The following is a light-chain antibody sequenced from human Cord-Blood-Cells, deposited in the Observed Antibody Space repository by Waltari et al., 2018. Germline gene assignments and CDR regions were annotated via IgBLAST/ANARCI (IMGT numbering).Light chain of an antibody. V-gene: IGKV3-20*01. CDR2: GAS. CDR3: QQYGSSPRT. J-gene: IGKJ4*01. Sequence: ESVLTQSPGTLSLSPGELATLSCRASQSVSSSYLAWYQQKPGQAPRLLIYGASSRATGIPDRFSGSGSGTDFTLTISRLEPEDFAVYYCQQYGSSPRTFGGGTKVEIK. CDR1: QSVSSSY.